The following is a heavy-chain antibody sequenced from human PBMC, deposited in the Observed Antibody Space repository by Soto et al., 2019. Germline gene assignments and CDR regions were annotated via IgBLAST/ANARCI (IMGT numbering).Heavy chain of an antibody. CDR1: GFTFSSYG. CDR2: ISYDGSNK. V-gene: IGHV3-30*18. Sequence: AGGSLRLSCAASGFTFSSYGMHWVRQAPGKGLEWVAVISYDGSNKYYADSVKGRFAISRDNSKNTLYLQMNSLRAEDTAVYYCAKLGYYDAFDIWGQGTMVTVSS. J-gene: IGHJ3*02. CDR3: AKLGYYDAFDI. D-gene: IGHD3-10*01.